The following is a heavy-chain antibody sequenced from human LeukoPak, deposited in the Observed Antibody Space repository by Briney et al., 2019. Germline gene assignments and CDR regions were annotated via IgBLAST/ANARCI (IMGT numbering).Heavy chain of an antibody. V-gene: IGHV3-23*01. Sequence: GGSLRLSCAASGFTFSTYAMSWVRQAPGKGLEWVSSIYGSGGRTYYADSVKGRFTISRDNSKNTLYLQMNSLRAEDTAMYYCAKGSWLYAPFDYWGQGTLVTVSS. D-gene: IGHD2/OR15-2a*01. CDR1: GFTFSTYA. CDR3: AKGSWLYAPFDY. J-gene: IGHJ4*02. CDR2: IYGSGGRT.